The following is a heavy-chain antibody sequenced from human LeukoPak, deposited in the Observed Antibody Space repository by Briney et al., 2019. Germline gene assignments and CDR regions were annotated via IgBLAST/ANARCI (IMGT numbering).Heavy chain of an antibody. D-gene: IGHD4-23*01. Sequence: GGSLRLSCAASGFTFSSYAMHWVRQAPGKGLEWVAVISYDGSNKYYADSVKGRFTISRDNSKNTLYLQMNSLRAEDTAVYYCARDYGGDYWGQGTLVTVSS. CDR2: ISYDGSNK. CDR1: GFTFSSYA. V-gene: IGHV3-30-3*01. J-gene: IGHJ4*02. CDR3: ARDYGGDY.